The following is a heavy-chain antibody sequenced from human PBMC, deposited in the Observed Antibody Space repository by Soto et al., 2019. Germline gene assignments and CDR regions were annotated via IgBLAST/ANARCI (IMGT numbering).Heavy chain of an antibody. V-gene: IGHV4-31*03. CDR1: GGSISSGGYY. J-gene: IGHJ6*02. D-gene: IGHD4-17*01. CDR3: ARDLVHMTTLKRSIDYYYYGMDV. CDR2: IYYSGST. Sequence: QVQLQESGPGLVKPSQTLSLTCTVSGGSISSGGYYWSWIRQHPGKGLEWIGYIYYSGSTYYNPSLKSRVTISGDTSKNQFSLKLSSVTAADTAVYYCARDLVHMTTLKRSIDYYYYGMDVWGQGTTVTVSS.